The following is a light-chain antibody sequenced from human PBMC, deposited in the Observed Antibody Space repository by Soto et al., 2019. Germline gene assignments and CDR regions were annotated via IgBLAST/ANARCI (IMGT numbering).Light chain of an antibody. CDR2: DAS. V-gene: IGKV3-20*01. J-gene: IGKJ1*01. CDR3: QQYGSSPQM. Sequence: EIVLTQSPGTLSLSPGERATLSCRASQSISSSYLAWYQQKPGQAPRLLIYDASSRATGIPDRFSGSGSGTDFTLTISRLEPEDFALYYCQQYGSSPQMFGQGTKVEIK. CDR1: QSISSSY.